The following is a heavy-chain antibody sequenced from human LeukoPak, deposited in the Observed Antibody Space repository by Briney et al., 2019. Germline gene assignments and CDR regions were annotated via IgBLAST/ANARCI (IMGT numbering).Heavy chain of an antibody. V-gene: IGHV3-23*01. D-gene: IGHD6-13*01. CDR2: ISGSGGIT. Sequence: GGSLRLSCAVSEFTFSNYAMSWVRQAPGKGLEWVSGISGSGGITYYTDSVKGRFTISRDNSKNTLYLQMNSLRDEDTAVYYCAKDRSGGLQQLDYWGQGTLVTVSS. J-gene: IGHJ4*02. CDR1: EFTFSNYA. CDR3: AKDRSGGLQQLDY.